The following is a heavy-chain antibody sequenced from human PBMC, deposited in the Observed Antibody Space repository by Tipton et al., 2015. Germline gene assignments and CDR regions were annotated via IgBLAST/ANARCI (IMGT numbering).Heavy chain of an antibody. CDR3: ARHRSAWTGYYSGWSDF. CDR1: GGSLSGYY. V-gene: IGHV4-34*01. CDR2: INHSGST. J-gene: IGHJ4*02. Sequence: TLSLTCAVYGGSLSGYYWSWIRQPPGKGLEWIGEINHSGSTNYNPSLKSRVTMFVDTSKNQFSLKLSSVTAADTAVYYCARHRSAWTGYYSGWSDFWGQGTLVTVSS. D-gene: IGHD6-19*01.